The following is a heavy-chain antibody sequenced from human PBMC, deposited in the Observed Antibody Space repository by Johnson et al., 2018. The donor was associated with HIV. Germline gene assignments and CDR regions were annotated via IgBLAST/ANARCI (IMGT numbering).Heavy chain of an antibody. J-gene: IGHJ3*02. Sequence: VQLVESGGGVERPGESLRLSCVGSGFMFDDYAMSWVRQVPGKGLEWVSGIDWTGANAGYADSVKGRFTISRDNSKNTLYLQMNSLRAEDTAVYYCARDSPGEITMVQGVIGIWGQGTMVTVSS. CDR1: GFMFDDYA. V-gene: IGHV3-20*04. CDR3: ARDSPGEITMVQGVIGI. CDR2: IDWTGANA. D-gene: IGHD3-10*01.